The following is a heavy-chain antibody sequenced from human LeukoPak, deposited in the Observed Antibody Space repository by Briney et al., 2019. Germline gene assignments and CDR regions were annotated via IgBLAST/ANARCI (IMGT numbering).Heavy chain of an antibody. J-gene: IGHJ6*02. V-gene: IGHV3-21*01. D-gene: IGHD4-17*01. CDR2: ISSSSSYI. CDR1: GFTFSSYS. Sequence: GGSLRLSCAASGFTFSSYSMNWVRQAPGKGLEWVSSISSSSSYIYYTDSVKGRFTISRDNAKNSLYLQMNSLRAEDTAVYYCARYGDYVGMDVWGQGTTVTVSS. CDR3: ARYGDYVGMDV.